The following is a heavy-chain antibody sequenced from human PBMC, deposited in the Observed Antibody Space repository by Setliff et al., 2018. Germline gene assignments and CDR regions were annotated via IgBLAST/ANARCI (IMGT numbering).Heavy chain of an antibody. J-gene: IGHJ4*02. D-gene: IGHD2-15*01. CDR2: ISYIERP. CDR1: GGSLTSHY. CDR3: ARFCGGGSCPDY. V-gene: IGHV4-59*11. Sequence: SETLSLTCTVSGGSLTSHYWTWIRQPPGKGLEWIGVISYIERPHYNPSLQSRVTIAMETSNNQVSLTLTSVTAVDSAMYYCARFCGGGSCPDYWGQGTLVTVSS.